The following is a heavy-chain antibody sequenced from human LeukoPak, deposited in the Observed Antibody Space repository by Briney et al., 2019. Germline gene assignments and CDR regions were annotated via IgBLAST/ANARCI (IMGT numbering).Heavy chain of an antibody. D-gene: IGHD3-10*01. J-gene: IGHJ4*02. CDR1: GGSINSRTYN. V-gene: IGHV4-39*01. CDR2: FYYSGST. Sequence: PSETLSLTCTVSGGSINSRTYNWGWIRQPPGKGLEWIGSFYYSGSTNYNPSLKSRVTLSADTSKNQFSLKLSSVTAADTAVYYCVRSEPNYYGSGSYDFDYWGQGTLVTVSS. CDR3: VRSEPNYYGSGSYDFDY.